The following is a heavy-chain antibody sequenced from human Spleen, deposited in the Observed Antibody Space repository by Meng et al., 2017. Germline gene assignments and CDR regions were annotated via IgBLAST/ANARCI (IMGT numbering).Heavy chain of an antibody. V-gene: IGHV1-69*13. J-gene: IGHJ4*02. CDR3: ARGAVVATTYYFDY. Sequence: SVKVSCKASGGTFSSDAISWVRQAPGQGLEWMGGIIPIFGPTNYAQKFQGRVTITADEYTSTAYMELSGLRSEDTALYYCARGAVVATTYYFDYWGQGSLVTVSS. D-gene: IGHD2-15*01. CDR2: IIPIFGPT. CDR1: GGTFSSDA.